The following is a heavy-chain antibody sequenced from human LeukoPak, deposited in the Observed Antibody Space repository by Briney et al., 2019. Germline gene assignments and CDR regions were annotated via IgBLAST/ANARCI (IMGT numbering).Heavy chain of an antibody. CDR3: ARSQLRSNLDP. CDR2: IYNSGST. Sequence: SETLSLTCSVSGGSISIYYWSWIRQPPGKGLEWIGNIYNSGSTNYNPSLKSRVTISLDTSKNQFSLRLTSVTAADTAVYYCARSQLRSNLDPRGQGTLVTVSS. CDR1: GGSISIYY. J-gene: IGHJ5*02. D-gene: IGHD3-3*01. V-gene: IGHV4-59*01.